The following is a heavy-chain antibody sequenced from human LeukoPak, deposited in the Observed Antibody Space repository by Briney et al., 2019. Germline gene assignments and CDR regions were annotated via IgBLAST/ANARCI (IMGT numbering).Heavy chain of an antibody. CDR1: GYSFTSYW. V-gene: IGHV5-51*01. D-gene: IGHD4-17*01. CDR2: IYPGDSDT. CDR3: ARHHTTVTTGYFDY. J-gene: IGHJ4*02. Sequence: GESLKISCQGSGYSFTSYWIGWVRQLPGKGLEWMGIIYPGDSDTRYSPSFQGQVTISADKSISTAYLQWSSLKASDTAMYYCARHHTTVTTGYFDYWGQGTLVTVSS.